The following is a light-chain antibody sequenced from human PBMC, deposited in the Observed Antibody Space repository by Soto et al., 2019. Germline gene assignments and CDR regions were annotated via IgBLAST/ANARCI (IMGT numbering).Light chain of an antibody. V-gene: IGKV1-9*01. CDR2: AAS. CDR1: QGISSY. CDR3: QQLNSYPLT. J-gene: IGKJ4*01. Sequence: IQLTQSPSSLSASVGDRVTITCRASQGISSYLAWYQQKPGKAPKLLTYAASTLQSGVPSRFSGSGSGTEFTLTISSLQPEDFATYYCQQLNSYPLTFGGGTKVDIK.